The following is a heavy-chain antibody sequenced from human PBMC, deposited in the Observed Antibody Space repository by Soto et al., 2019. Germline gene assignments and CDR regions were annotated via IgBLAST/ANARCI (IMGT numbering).Heavy chain of an antibody. CDR2: ISYDGSNK. CDR3: ARARLLGYYGMDV. Sequence: QVQLVESGGGVVQPGRSLRLSCAASGFTFSSYAMHWVRQAPGKGLEWVAVISYDGSNKYYADSVKGRFTIFRDNSKNTLYLQMNSLRAEDTAVYYCARARLLGYYGMDVWGQGTTVTVSS. J-gene: IGHJ6*02. CDR1: GFTFSSYA. V-gene: IGHV3-30-3*01. D-gene: IGHD1-26*01.